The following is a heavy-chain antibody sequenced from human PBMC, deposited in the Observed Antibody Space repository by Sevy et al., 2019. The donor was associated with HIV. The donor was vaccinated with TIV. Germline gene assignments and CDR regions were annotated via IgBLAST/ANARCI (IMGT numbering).Heavy chain of an antibody. CDR2: IKSKTDGGTR. J-gene: IGHJ4*02. D-gene: IGHD1-26*01. CDR1: GFSFTNAW. V-gene: IGHV3-15*01. Sequence: GGSQRLSCAASGFSFTNAWMSWVRQAPGKGLEWVGRIKSKTDGGTRDFAAPVKGRFAISRDDSKSTFYLQMDSLKTEDTGVYYCTAGVGTSDCDYWGQGILVTVSS. CDR3: TAGVGTSDCDY.